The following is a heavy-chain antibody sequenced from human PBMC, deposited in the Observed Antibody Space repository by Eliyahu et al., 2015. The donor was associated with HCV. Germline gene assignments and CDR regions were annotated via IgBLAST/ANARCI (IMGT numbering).Heavy chain of an antibody. Sequence: QVQLVQSGAEVMKPGASVKVSCKTSGYTFTGYYMHWVRQAPGQGLEWMGWINPNSGGTSYAQKFQGRVTMTRDTSISTAYMELSRLRSDDTAVYYCARVRLRTPAAPPDYWGQGTLVTVSS. CDR2: INPNSGGT. D-gene: IGHD2-2*01. V-gene: IGHV1-2*02. CDR3: ARVRLRTPAAPPDY. CDR1: GYTFTGYY. J-gene: IGHJ4*02.